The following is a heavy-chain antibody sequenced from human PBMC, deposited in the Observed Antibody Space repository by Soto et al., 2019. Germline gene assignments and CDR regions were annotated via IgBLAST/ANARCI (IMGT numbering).Heavy chain of an antibody. V-gene: IGHV3-11*01. CDR3: ARGYFPGAGNWFDP. J-gene: IGHJ5*02. D-gene: IGHD6-13*01. Sequence: QVQLVESGGGLVKPGGSLRLSCAVYGFTFSDYYMSWIRQAPGKGLEWVSYISSSGGTIYYADSVKGRFTISRDNAKNSMYRKMNRLRAEDTAVYYCARGYFPGAGNWFDPWGQGTLVTVSS. CDR2: ISSSGGTI. CDR1: GFTFSDYY.